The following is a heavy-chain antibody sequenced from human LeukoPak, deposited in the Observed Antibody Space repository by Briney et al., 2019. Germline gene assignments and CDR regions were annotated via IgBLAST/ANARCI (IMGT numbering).Heavy chain of an antibody. Sequence: PGGSLRLPCAASGFXFSSYWMHWVRQAPGKGLVWVSRINSDGSSTSYADSVKGRFTISRDNAKNTLYLQMNSLRAEDTAVYYCARDSGSYVLANWGQGTLVTVSS. D-gene: IGHD1-26*01. V-gene: IGHV3-74*01. CDR2: INSDGSST. CDR1: GFXFSSYW. CDR3: ARDSGSYVLAN. J-gene: IGHJ4*02.